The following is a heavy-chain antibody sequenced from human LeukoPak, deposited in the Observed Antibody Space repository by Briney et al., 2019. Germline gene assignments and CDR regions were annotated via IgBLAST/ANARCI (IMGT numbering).Heavy chain of an antibody. CDR3: ARKTTGRVPAADDAFDI. Sequence: PSETLSLTCAVYGGSFSGYYWSWIRQPPGKGLEWIGKINHSGSTNYNPSLKSRVTISVDTSKNQFSLKLSSVTAADTAVYYCARKTTGRVPAADDAFDIWGQGTMVTVSS. J-gene: IGHJ3*02. CDR1: GGSFSGYY. CDR2: INHSGST. V-gene: IGHV4-34*01. D-gene: IGHD2-2*01.